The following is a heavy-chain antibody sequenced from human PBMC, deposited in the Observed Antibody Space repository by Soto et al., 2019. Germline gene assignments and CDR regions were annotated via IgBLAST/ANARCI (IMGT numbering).Heavy chain of an antibody. J-gene: IGHJ6*03. V-gene: IGHV4-34*01. Sequence: SETLSLTCAVYGGSFSGYYWSWIRQPPGKGLEWIGEINHSGSTNYNPSLKSRVTISVDTSKNQFSLKLSSVTAADTAVYYCARGRQYCSSTSCYYAKAPHYYYYMDVWGKGTTVTVSS. CDR2: INHSGST. D-gene: IGHD2-2*01. CDR1: GGSFSGYY. CDR3: ARGRQYCSSTSCYYAKAPHYYYYMDV.